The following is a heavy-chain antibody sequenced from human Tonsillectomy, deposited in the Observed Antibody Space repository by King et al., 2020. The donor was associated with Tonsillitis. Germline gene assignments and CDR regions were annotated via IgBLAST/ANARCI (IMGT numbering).Heavy chain of an antibody. CDR3: ARGGMDRNWFDP. CDR2: IIPFLDTR. Sequence: LQLVQSGAEVKKPGSSVKVSCKASGGTFSSYAISWVRQAPGQGLECMGGIIPFLDTRKYAQKFRDRVTISADESTSTFYMAMSSLKSEDAAVYYCARGGMDRNWFDPWGQGTLVTVS. CDR1: GGTFSSYA. V-gene: IGHV1-69*01. D-gene: IGHD2-2*03. J-gene: IGHJ5*02.